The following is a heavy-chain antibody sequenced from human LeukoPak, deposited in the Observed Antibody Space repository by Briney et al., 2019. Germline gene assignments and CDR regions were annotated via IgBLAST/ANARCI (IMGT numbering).Heavy chain of an antibody. J-gene: IGHJ4*02. D-gene: IGHD3-9*01. CDR1: GFTFSSYG. Sequence: GGSLRLSCAASGFTFSSYGMHWVRQAPGKGLEWLAVIWYDGSNKYYADSVKGRFTISRDNSKNTLYLQMNSLRAEDTAVYYCARGRRLRYFDWLLGPFDYWGQGTLVTVSS. CDR3: ARGRRLRYFDWLLGPFDY. CDR2: IWYDGSNK. V-gene: IGHV3-33*01.